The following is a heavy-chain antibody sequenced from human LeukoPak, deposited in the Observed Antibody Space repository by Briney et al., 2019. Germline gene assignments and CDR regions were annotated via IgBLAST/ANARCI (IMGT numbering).Heavy chain of an antibody. CDR2: ISSSGSPI. D-gene: IGHD5-24*01. Sequence: PGGSLRLSCTASGFTFSSYEMNWVRQAPGKGLEWVSDISSSGSPIYYADSVKGRFTVSRDNAKNSLYLQMSSLRAEDTAVYHCARTMAFWGQGTLVAVSS. V-gene: IGHV3-48*03. CDR1: GFTFSSYE. J-gene: IGHJ4*02. CDR3: ARTMAF.